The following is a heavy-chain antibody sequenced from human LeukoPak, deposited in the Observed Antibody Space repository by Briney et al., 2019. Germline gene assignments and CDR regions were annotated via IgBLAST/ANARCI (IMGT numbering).Heavy chain of an antibody. CDR2: MNPNSGNT. CDR1: GYTFTSYD. D-gene: IGHD3-22*01. Sequence: ASVKVSCKASGYTFTSYDINWVRQATGQGLEWMGWMNPNSGNTGYAQKFQGRVTMTRNNSIGTAYMELSSLRSEDTAVYYCARGRGLTYYYDSSGYYYAYWGQGTLVTVSS. V-gene: IGHV1-8*01. J-gene: IGHJ4*02. CDR3: ARGRGLTYYYDSSGYYYAY.